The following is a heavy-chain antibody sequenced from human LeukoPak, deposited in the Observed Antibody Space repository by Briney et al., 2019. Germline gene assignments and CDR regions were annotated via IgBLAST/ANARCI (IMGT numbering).Heavy chain of an antibody. Sequence: ASVKVSCKVSGYTLTELSMHWVRQAPGKGLEWMGGFDPEDGETIYAQKFQGRVTMTEDTSTDTAYMELSSLRSDDTAVYYCARMGSVTTYFDYWGQGTLVTVSS. CDR2: FDPEDGET. D-gene: IGHD4-17*01. CDR1: GYTLTELS. V-gene: IGHV1-24*01. J-gene: IGHJ4*02. CDR3: ARMGSVTTYFDY.